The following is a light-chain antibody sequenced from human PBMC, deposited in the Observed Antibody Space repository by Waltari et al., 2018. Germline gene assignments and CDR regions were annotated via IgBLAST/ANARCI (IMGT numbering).Light chain of an antibody. CDR2: TND. CDR3: TACDHILKDEV. J-gene: IGLJ1*01. V-gene: IGLV1-44*01. Sequence: QSVLTQPPSASGTPGQSVSVSCSGSSSNIEVNTVHWYQQLPGTAPKLLIYTNDQRPAGLPDLFSGSKSGTSASLAISGLQSADEAEYYCTACDHILKDEVFVTGTKVTVL. CDR1: SSNIEVNT.